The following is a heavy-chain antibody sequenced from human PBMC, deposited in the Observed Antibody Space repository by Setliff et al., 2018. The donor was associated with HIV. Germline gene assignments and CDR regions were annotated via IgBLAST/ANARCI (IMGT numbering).Heavy chain of an antibody. V-gene: IGHV4-39*01. CDR3: ATRSLGYCISTSCLNWFDP. CDR2: NSYSGSN. Sequence: SETMSLTCTVSGGSISSSSSYWGWIRQTPGKGLEWIGSNSYSGSNYYNLSLKSRVTISVDTSKNQFSLKLSSVTAADTAVYYCATRSLGYCISTSCLNWFDPWGQGTLVTVSS. CDR1: GGSISSSSSY. D-gene: IGHD2-2*01. J-gene: IGHJ5*02.